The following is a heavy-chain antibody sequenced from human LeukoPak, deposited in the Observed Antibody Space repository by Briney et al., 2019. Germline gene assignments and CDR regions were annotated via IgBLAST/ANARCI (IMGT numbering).Heavy chain of an antibody. CDR1: RFTFSNYP. Sequence: GGSLRLSCAASRFTFSNYPMHWVRQAPGKGLEWVALLSYDGSNECYADSVKGRFTISRENAKNSLYLQMNSLRAEDTAVYYCARGVDTQPPYHWFDPWGQGTLVTVSS. D-gene: IGHD5-18*01. CDR3: ARGVDTQPPYHWFDP. J-gene: IGHJ5*02. CDR2: LSYDGSNE. V-gene: IGHV3-30*14.